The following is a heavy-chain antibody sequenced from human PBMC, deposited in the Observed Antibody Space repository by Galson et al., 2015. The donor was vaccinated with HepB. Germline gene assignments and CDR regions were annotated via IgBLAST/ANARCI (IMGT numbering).Heavy chain of an antibody. D-gene: IGHD1-26*01. J-gene: IGHJ5*02. CDR1: GYTFTSYA. V-gene: IGHV1-3*01. CDR3: ARKGVVGAPGWFDP. CDR2: INAGNGNT. Sequence: SVKVSCKASGYTFTSYAMHWVRQAPGQRLEWMGWINAGNGNTKYSQKFQGRVTITRDTSASTAYMELSSLRSEDTAVYYCARKGVVGAPGWFDPWGQGTLVTVSS.